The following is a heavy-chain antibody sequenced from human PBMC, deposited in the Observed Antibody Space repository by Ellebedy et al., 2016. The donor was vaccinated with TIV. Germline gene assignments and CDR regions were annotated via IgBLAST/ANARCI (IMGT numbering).Heavy chain of an antibody. CDR2: IKEDGSEE. CDR1: GFTFSLNW. J-gene: IGHJ4*02. CDR3: AKLGGIYTWYAEY. V-gene: IGHV3-7*03. Sequence: PGGSLRLSCAASGFTFSLNWMYWVRQAQGKGLEWVANIKEDGSEEYYVDSVKGRFTISRDNAKNSLYLQMNSLRAEDTAVYYCAKLGGIYTWYAEYWGQGALVTVSS. D-gene: IGHD6-13*01.